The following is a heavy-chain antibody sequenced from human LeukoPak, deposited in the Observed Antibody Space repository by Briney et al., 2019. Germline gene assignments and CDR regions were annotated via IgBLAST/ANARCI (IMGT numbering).Heavy chain of an antibody. CDR2: IYYSGST. CDR3: ARTRYSGYDTPRYFDL. D-gene: IGHD5-12*01. Sequence: PSETLSLTCTVSGGSISSSSYYWGWIRQPPGKGLEWIGSIYYSGSTYYNPSLKSRVTISVDTSKNQFSLKLSSVTAADTAVYYCARTRYSGYDTPRYFDLWGRGTLVTVSS. V-gene: IGHV4-39*07. CDR1: GGSISSSSYY. J-gene: IGHJ2*01.